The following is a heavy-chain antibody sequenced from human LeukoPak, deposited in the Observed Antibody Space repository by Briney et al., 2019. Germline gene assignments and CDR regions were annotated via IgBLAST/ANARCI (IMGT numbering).Heavy chain of an antibody. CDR1: GGSISSYY. J-gene: IGHJ4*02. Sequence: SETLSLTCTVSGGSISSYYWSWIRQPPGKGLEWIGYIYYSGSTNYNPSLKSRVTISVDTSKNQFSLKLSSVTAADTAVYYCARGRRKKGSSSWFYFDYWGQGTLVTVSS. D-gene: IGHD6-13*01. CDR2: IYYSGST. V-gene: IGHV4-59*08. CDR3: ARGRRKKGSSSWFYFDY.